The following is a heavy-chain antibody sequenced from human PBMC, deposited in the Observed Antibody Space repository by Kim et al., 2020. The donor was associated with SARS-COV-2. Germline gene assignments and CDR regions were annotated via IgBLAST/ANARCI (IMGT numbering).Heavy chain of an antibody. CDR3: ARGEYIGRNYYDSSGYSGGIDY. D-gene: IGHD3-22*01. J-gene: IGHJ4*02. CDR1: GYTFTSYY. CDR2: INPSGGST. Sequence: ASVKVSCKASGYTFTSYYMHWVRQAPGQGLEWMGIINPSGGSTSYAQKFQGRVTMTRDTSTSTVYMELSSLRSEDTAVYYCARGEYIGRNYYDSSGYSGGIDYWGQGTLVTVSS. V-gene: IGHV1-46*01.